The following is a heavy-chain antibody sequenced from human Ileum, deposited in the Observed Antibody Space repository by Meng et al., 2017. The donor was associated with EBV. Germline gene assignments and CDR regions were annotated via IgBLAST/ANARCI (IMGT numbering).Heavy chain of an antibody. Sequence: QLRLQESGPGLVKPSETLSLTCTVSGGSISSRSYYWAWIRQPPGEGLEWIGSVVYSGTTYYTSSLKSRVSISVDTSKNQFSLKLSSVTAADTAVYYCARHHHSPTFDYWGQGTLVTVSS. CDR2: VVYSGTT. V-gene: IGHV4-39*01. D-gene: IGHD1-14*01. CDR1: GGSISSRSYY. CDR3: ARHHHSPTFDY. J-gene: IGHJ4*02.